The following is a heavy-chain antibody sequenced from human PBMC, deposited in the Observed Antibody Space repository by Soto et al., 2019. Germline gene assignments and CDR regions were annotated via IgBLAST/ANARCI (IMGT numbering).Heavy chain of an antibody. D-gene: IGHD3-10*01. V-gene: IGHV3-74*01. J-gene: IGHJ1*01. CDR2: INSDGSST. CDR1: GFTFSSYW. CDR3: ARGTYYYGSGSYDEYFQH. Sequence: GGSLRLSCAASGFTFSSYWMHWVRQAPGKGLVWVSRINSDGSSTSYADSVKGRFTISRDNAKNTLYLQMNSLRAEDTAVYYCARGTYYYGSGSYDEYFQHWGQGTLVTVSS.